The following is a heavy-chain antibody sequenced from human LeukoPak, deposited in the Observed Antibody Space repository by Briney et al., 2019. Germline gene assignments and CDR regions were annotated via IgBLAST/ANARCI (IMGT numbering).Heavy chain of an antibody. V-gene: IGHV4-4*09. Sequence: PSETLSLTCTVSGGSINSYYWSWIREPPGKGLEWIGYIYTSGSTNYNPSLKSRVTISVDTSKNQFSLKLNSVTAADTAMYYCVRPHDQWELLPAYWGQGTLVTVSS. J-gene: IGHJ4*02. CDR1: GGSINSYY. D-gene: IGHD1-26*01. CDR2: IYTSGST. CDR3: VRPHDQWELLPAY.